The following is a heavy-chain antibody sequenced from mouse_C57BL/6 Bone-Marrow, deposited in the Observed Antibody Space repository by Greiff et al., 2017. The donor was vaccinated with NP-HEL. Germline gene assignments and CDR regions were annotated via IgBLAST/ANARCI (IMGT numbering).Heavy chain of an antibody. V-gene: IGHV5-9-1*02. J-gene: IGHJ2*01. Sequence: EVQVVESGEGLVKPGGSLKLSCAASGFTFSSYAMSWVRQTPEKRLEWVAYISSGGDYTYYADTVKGRFTISRDNARNTLYLQMSSLKSEDTAMYYCTRDRNSRGFDYWGQGTTLTVSS. CDR2: ISSGGDYT. CDR1: GFTFSSYA. CDR3: TRDRNSRGFDY.